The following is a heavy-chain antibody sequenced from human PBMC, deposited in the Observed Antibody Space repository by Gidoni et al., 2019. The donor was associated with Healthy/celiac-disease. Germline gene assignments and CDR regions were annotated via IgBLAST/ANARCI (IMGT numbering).Heavy chain of an antibody. CDR1: GYTFTSYG. J-gene: IGHJ4*02. V-gene: IGHV1-18*01. CDR2: AYNGNT. D-gene: IGHD6-13*01. Sequence: QVQLVQSGAEVKKPGASVKVSCKASGYTFTSYGISAYNGNTNYAQKLQGRVTMTTDTSTSPAYMALRSLRSDDTAVYYCARTGLMYSSSWYESGGLDYWGQGTLVTVSS. CDR3: ARTGLMYSSSWYESGGLDY.